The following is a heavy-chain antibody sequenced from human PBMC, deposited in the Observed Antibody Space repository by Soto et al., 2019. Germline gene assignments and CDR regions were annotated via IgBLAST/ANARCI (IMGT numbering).Heavy chain of an antibody. D-gene: IGHD2-15*01. J-gene: IGHJ3*02. CDR3: ARVDGHCSGGSCYSANAFDI. V-gene: IGHV1-69*12. CDR2: IIPIFGTA. Sequence: QVQLVQPGAEVKKPGSSVKVSCKASGGTFSSYAISWVRQAPGQGLEWMGGIIPIFGTANYAQKFQGRVTITADESTSTAYMELSSLRSEDTAVYYCARVDGHCSGGSCYSANAFDIWGQGTMVTVSS. CDR1: GGTFSSYA.